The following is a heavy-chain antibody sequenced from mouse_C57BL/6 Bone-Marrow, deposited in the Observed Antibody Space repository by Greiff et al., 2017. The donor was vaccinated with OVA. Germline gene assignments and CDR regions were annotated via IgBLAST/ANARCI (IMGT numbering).Heavy chain of an antibody. D-gene: IGHD2-3*01. CDR3: ARYTYDLDY. J-gene: IGHJ2*01. CDR2: IRNKANGYTT. CDR1: GFTFTDYY. V-gene: IGHV7-3*01. Sequence: DVKLVESGGGLVQPGGSLSLSCAASGFTFTDYYMSWVRQPPGKALEWLGFIRNKANGYTTEYSASVKGRFTISRDNSQSILYLQMNALRAEDRATYYCARYTYDLDYWGQGTTLTVSS.